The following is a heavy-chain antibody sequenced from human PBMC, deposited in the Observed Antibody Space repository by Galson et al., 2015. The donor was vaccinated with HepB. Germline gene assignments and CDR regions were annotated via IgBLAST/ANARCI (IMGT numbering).Heavy chain of an antibody. V-gene: IGHV3-23*01. Sequence: SLRLSCAASGFTFSSYAMSWVRQAPGKGLEWVSAISGSGGSTYYADSVKGRFTISRDNSKNTLYLQMNSLRAEDTAVYYCAKGSSSWYFVSEYFQHWGQGTLVTVSS. CDR1: GFTFSSYA. CDR2: ISGSGGST. D-gene: IGHD6-13*01. J-gene: IGHJ1*01. CDR3: AKGSSSWYFVSEYFQH.